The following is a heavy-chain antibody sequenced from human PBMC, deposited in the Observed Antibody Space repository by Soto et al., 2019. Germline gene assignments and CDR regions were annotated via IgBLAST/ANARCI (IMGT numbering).Heavy chain of an antibody. CDR3: ARSVAVPGARIDY. CDR1: GGSISGSY. D-gene: IGHD6-19*01. Sequence: PSETLSLTCSVSGGSISGSYWSWIRQSPGKGLEWLGYVYYTGSTNYSPSLRSRVSISVDTSKNEFSLGLSSVTAADTAVYFCARSVAVPGARIDYWGQGTQVTVSS. J-gene: IGHJ4*02. CDR2: VYYTGST. V-gene: IGHV4-59*01.